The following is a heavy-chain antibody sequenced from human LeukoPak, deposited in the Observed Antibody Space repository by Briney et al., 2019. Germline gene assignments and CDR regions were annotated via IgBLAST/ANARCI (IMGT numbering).Heavy chain of an antibody. CDR3: ARGLRAEMADLGY. CDR1: GYTFTSYY. CDR2: INPNSGGT. V-gene: IGHV1-2*02. Sequence: ASVKVSCKASGYTFTSYYMHWVRHAPGQGLEWMGWINPNSGGTNYAQKFQGRVTMTRDTSISTAYMELSSLRSDDTAVYYCARGLRAEMADLGYWGQGTLVTVSS. J-gene: IGHJ4*02. D-gene: IGHD5-24*01.